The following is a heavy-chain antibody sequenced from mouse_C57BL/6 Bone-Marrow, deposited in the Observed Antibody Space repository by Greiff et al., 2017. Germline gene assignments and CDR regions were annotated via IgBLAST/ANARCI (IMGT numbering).Heavy chain of an antibody. D-gene: IGHD1-1*01. CDR1: GYTFTDYN. J-gene: IGHJ4*01. CDR2: INPNNGGT. Sequence: EVKLVESGPELVKPGASVKIPCKASGYTFTDYNMDWVKQSHGKSLEWIGDINPNNGGTIYNQKFKGKATLTVDKSSSTAYMELRSLTSEDTAVDYCARFGYYGRGAMDYWGQGTSVTVSS. V-gene: IGHV1-18*01. CDR3: ARFGYYGRGAMDY.